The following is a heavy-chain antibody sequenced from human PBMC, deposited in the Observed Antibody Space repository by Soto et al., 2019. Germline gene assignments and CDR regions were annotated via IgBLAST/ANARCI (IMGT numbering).Heavy chain of an antibody. CDR1: GYTFTGYY. D-gene: IGHD3-22*01. Sequence: ASVKVSCKASGYTFTGYYMHWVRQAPGQGLEWMGWINPNSGGTNYAQKFQGWVTMTRDTSISTAYMELSRLRSEDTAVYYCATRYYYDSSGYSPLGYYGMDVWGQGTTVTVSS. CDR3: ATRYYYDSSGYSPLGYYGMDV. CDR2: INPNSGGT. V-gene: IGHV1-2*04. J-gene: IGHJ6*02.